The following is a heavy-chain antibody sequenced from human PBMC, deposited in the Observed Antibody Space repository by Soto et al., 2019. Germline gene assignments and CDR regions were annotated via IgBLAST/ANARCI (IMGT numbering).Heavy chain of an antibody. D-gene: IGHD5-12*01. V-gene: IGHV3-30-3*01. CDR1: GFTFSSYG. CDR2: TSFDGSSK. J-gene: IGHJ4*02. CDR3: ARTVGGYNFQTMDY. Sequence: GGSLRLSCAASGFTFSSYGMHWVRQAPGKGLEWVAVTSFDGSSKYNADSVTGRFTISRDNSQNTLYLQINSLRPDDTAVYYCARTVGGYNFQTMDYWGQGTLVTVSS.